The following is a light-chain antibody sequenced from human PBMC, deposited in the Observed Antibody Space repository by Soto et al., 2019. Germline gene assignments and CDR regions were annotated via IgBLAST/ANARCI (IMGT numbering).Light chain of an antibody. CDR2: KVS. V-gene: IGLV2-14*01. Sequence: QSALTQPASVSGSPGQSITISCTGASSDVGNCNCVSWYQQHPGKAPKLMIYKVSNRPSGVSDRFSGSKAGNTASLTISGLQAEDEADYYCSSFTTSSTWVFGGGTKVTVL. CDR1: SSDVGNCNC. CDR3: SSFTTSSTWV. J-gene: IGLJ3*02.